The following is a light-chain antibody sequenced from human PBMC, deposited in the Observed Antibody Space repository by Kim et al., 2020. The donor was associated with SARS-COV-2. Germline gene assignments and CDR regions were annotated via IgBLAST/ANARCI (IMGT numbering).Light chain of an antibody. CDR2: YDS. V-gene: IGLV3-21*04. CDR1: NIGSKS. CDR3: QVWDSSRV. J-gene: IGLJ3*02. Sequence: SYELTQPPSVSVAPGKTARITCGEDNIGSKSVHWYQQKPGQAPVLVIYYDSDWPSGIPERFSGSNSGNTATLTISRVEAGDEADYYCQVWDSSRVFGGGTQLTVL.